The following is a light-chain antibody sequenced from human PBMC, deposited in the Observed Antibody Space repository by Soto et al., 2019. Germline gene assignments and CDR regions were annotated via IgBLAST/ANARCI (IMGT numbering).Light chain of an antibody. J-gene: IGLJ1*01. CDR3: CSYAGSSTYV. CDR2: EGS. V-gene: IGLV2-23*01. Sequence: QAASVSGSPGQSITISCTGTSNDIGSYNFVSWYQQYPGEVPKLLVYEGSKRPSGISNRFSGSKSGNTASLTISGLQAEDEADYYCCSYAGSSTYVFGTGTKLTVL. CDR1: SNDIGSYNF.